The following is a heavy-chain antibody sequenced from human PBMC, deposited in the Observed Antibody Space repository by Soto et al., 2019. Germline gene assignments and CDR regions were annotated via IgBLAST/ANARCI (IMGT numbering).Heavy chain of an antibody. CDR2: ISYSGST. CDR3: ARADPAASVGY. V-gene: IGHV4-59*11. J-gene: IGHJ4*02. D-gene: IGHD2-2*01. CDR1: GGSMSSHY. Sequence: SEPLSLTCTVSGGSMSSHYWTWLRQSPGKGLEWIGYISYSGSTYYNPSLKSRVSISADTSKNQFSLRMNSMIAADTAVYYCARADPAASVGYWGQGTRVTVSS.